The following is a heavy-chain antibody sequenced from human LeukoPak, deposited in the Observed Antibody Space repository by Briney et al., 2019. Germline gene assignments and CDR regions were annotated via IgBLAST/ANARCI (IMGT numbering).Heavy chain of an antibody. V-gene: IGHV3-30*02. CDR2: IRYDATIK. CDR3: ARDRHLAARRDDAFDI. CDR1: GFTFSSYN. J-gene: IGHJ3*02. D-gene: IGHD6-6*01. Sequence: QPGGSLRLSCAASGFTFSSYNMNWVRQAPGKGLEWVAFIRYDATIKYYADSVKGRFTMSRDNSKNTLFLQMDSLRVEDTAVYYCARDRHLAARRDDAFDIWGQGTMVTVSS.